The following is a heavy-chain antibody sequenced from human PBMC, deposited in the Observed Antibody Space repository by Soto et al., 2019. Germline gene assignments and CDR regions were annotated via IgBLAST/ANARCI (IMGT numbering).Heavy chain of an antibody. CDR3: AHTEQWLVRGDYFDY. Sequence: QITLKESGPPLVKPTQTLTLTCTFSGFSLSTSGVGVGWIRQPPGKALEWLALIYWDDDKRYSPSLKSRLTITKDTSKNQVVLTMTNMDPLDTATYYCAHTEQWLVRGDYFDYWGQGTLVTVSS. CDR1: GFSLSTSGVG. D-gene: IGHD6-19*01. V-gene: IGHV2-5*02. CDR2: IYWDDDK. J-gene: IGHJ4*02.